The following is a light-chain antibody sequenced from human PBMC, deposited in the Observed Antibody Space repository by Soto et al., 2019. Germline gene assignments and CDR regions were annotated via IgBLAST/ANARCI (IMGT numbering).Light chain of an antibody. CDR1: RSDVGGYEY. CDR2: EVT. CDR3: SSYAGNKHV. Sequence: QSALTQPPSVSGSLGQSVTISCTGTRSDVGGYEYVSWYQQHPGKAPKLMIYEVTKRPSGVPDRFSGSKSGNTASLTVSGLQAEDEADYYCSSYAGNKHVFGTGTKVTVL. V-gene: IGLV2-8*01. J-gene: IGLJ1*01.